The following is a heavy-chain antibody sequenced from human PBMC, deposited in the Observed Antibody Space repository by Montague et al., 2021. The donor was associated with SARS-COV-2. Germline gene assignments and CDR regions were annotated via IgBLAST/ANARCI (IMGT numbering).Heavy chain of an antibody. CDR1: GDSISSYY. V-gene: IGHV4-59*01. Sequence: SETLSLTCSVSGDSISSYYYNWIRQTPGKGLEWIGYAYYVPSTNSANTNSNPSLMRRVTISLDTSDNQFSLKLSSVTAADTAVYYRARTWRFGQSYGLDCWGQGTMVTVSS. D-gene: IGHD3-16*01. CDR2: AYYVPSTNSANT. J-gene: IGHJ3*01. CDR3: ARTWRFGQSYGLDC.